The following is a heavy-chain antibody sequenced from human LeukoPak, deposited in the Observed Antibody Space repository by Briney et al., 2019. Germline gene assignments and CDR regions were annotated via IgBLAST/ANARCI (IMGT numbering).Heavy chain of an antibody. CDR3: ARAVLDTAMVIDY. J-gene: IGHJ4*02. D-gene: IGHD5-18*01. CDR2: IYHSGST. Sequence: SETLSLTCTVSGYSISSGYYWGWIRQPPGKGLEWIGSIYHSGSTYYNPFLKSRVTISVDTSKNQFSLKLSSVTAADTAVYYCARAVLDTAMVIDYWGQGTLVTVSS. V-gene: IGHV4-38-2*02. CDR1: GYSISSGYY.